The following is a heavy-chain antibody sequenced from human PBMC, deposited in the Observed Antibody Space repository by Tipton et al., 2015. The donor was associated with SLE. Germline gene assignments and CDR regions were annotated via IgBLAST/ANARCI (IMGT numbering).Heavy chain of an antibody. D-gene: IGHD6-13*01. CDR3: ARALSGYSSSWFYYYYGMDV. J-gene: IGHJ6*02. Sequence: TLSLTCDVSGGSFSGYYLNWIRQSPGKGLQWIGEINHSGSARYNPSLKSPVTISLDTSKNQFSLKMSSVTAEDTAVYYCARALSGYSSSWFYYYYGMDVWCQGSTVTVFS. CDR1: GGSFSGYY. V-gene: IGHV4-34*01. CDR2: INHSGSA.